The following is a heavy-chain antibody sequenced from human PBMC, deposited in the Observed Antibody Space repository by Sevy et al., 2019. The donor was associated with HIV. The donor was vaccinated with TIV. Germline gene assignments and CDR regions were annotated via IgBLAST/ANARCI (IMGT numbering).Heavy chain of an antibody. Sequence: GGSLRLSCAASGFTFSSYAMHWVRQAPGKGLEWVAVISYDGSNKYYADSLKGRFTISRDNSKNTLYLQMNSLRAEDTDVYYCWYYYDSSGYQAYFDYWGQGTLVTVSS. CDR1: GFTFSSYA. J-gene: IGHJ4*02. V-gene: IGHV3-30-3*01. CDR2: ISYDGSNK. D-gene: IGHD3-22*01. CDR3: WYYYDSSGYQAYFDY.